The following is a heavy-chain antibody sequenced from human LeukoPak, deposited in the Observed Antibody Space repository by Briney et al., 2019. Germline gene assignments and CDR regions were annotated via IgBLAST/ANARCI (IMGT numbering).Heavy chain of an antibody. CDR1: GYSISSGYY. Sequence: SETLSLTCTVSGYSISSGYYWGWIRQPPGEGLGWIGSIYHSGSTYYNPPLKSRVTISVDTSKNQFSLKLSSVTAADTAVYYCATAVIQDSSGWQFDYWGQGTLVTVSS. CDR2: IYHSGST. J-gene: IGHJ4*02. V-gene: IGHV4-38-2*02. CDR3: ATAVIQDSSGWQFDY. D-gene: IGHD6-19*01.